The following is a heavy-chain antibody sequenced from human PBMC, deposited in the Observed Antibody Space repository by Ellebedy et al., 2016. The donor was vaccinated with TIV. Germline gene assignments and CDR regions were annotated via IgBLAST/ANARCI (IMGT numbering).Heavy chain of an antibody. D-gene: IGHD2-2*03. V-gene: IGHV3-48*02. CDR3: ARGGYCATTSCSSAGFDP. CDR1: GFTFSTYW. J-gene: IGHJ5*02. CDR2: ISSSSDVL. Sequence: GGSLRLSXAASGFTFSTYWMDWARQVPGKGLEWVAYISSSSDVLYYADSVKGRFTVSRDNAKNALFLQMNSLRDGDTALYYCARGGYCATTSCSSAGFDPWGQGTLVTVSS.